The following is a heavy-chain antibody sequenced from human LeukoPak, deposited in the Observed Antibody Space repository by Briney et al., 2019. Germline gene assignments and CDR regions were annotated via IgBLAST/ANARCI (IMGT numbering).Heavy chain of an antibody. V-gene: IGHV3-30-3*01. CDR3: AKGGYSNSPGRYMDV. CDR1: GFTFSSYA. CDR2: ISYDGSNK. D-gene: IGHD4-11*01. Sequence: GGSLRLSCAASGFTFSSYAMHWVRQAPGKGLEWVAVISYDGSNKYYADSVKGRFTISRDNSKNTLYLQMNSLRAEDTAVYYCAKGGYSNSPGRYMDVWGKGTTVTVSS. J-gene: IGHJ6*03.